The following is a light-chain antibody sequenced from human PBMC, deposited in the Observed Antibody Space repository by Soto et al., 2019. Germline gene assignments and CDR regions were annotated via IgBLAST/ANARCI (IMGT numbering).Light chain of an antibody. J-gene: IGLJ3*02. Sequence: QSVLTQSSSASASLGSSVKLTCTLSSGHSSYIIAWHQQQPGKAPRYLMKLEGSGSYNKGSGVPDRFSGSSSVADRYLTISNLQFEDEDDYYCETWGSNTRVFGGGTKVTVL. CDR1: SGHSSYI. V-gene: IGLV4-60*02. CDR2: LEGSGSY. CDR3: ETWGSNTRV.